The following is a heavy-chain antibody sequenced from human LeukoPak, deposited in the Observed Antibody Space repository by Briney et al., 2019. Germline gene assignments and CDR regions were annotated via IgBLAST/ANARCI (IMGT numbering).Heavy chain of an antibody. CDR1: GFTFSSYA. V-gene: IGHV3-23*01. Sequence: GGSLRLSCAASGFTFSSYAMSWVRQAPGKGLGWVSAFSGSGGSTYYADSVKGRFTISRDNSKNTLYLQMNSLRAEDTAVYYCAKVRRDGYPYFDYWGQGTLVTVSS. CDR3: AKVRRDGYPYFDY. J-gene: IGHJ4*02. CDR2: FSGSGGST. D-gene: IGHD5-24*01.